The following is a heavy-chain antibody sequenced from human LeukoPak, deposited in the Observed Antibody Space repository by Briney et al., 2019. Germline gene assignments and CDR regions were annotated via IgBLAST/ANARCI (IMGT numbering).Heavy chain of an antibody. CDR1: GFSFSSYG. Sequence: PGGSLRLSCAASGFSFSSYGMHWVRQAPGKGLEWAAFIRYDGSNKYYADSVKGRFTISRDNSKNTLYLQMNSLRTEDTAVYYCAKDGEKFLYCSGASCYYFFDYWGQGTLVTVSS. V-gene: IGHV3-30*02. CDR3: AKDGEKFLYCSGASCYYFFDY. J-gene: IGHJ4*02. CDR2: IRYDGSNK. D-gene: IGHD2-15*01.